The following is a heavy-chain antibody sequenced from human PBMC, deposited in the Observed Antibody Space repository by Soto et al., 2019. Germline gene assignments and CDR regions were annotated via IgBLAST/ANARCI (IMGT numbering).Heavy chain of an antibody. CDR1: GFTFSSYA. CDR2: ISGSGGST. V-gene: IGHV3-23*01. CDR3: AKDDYYGSGSYSHYYYYGMDV. Sequence: GGSLRLSCAASGFTFSSYAMSWVRQAPGKGLEWVSAISGSGGSTYYADSVKGRFTISRDNSKNTLYLQMNSLRAEDTAVYYCAKDDYYGSGSYSHYYYYGMDVWGQGTTVTVSS. D-gene: IGHD3-10*01. J-gene: IGHJ6*02.